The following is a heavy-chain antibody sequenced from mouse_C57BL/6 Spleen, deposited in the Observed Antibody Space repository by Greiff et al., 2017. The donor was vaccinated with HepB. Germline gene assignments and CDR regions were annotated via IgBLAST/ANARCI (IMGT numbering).Heavy chain of an antibody. J-gene: IGHJ4*01. D-gene: IGHD1-1*01. CDR3: AKEENYYGSSYDAMDY. CDR1: GYTFTSYW. Sequence: QVHVKQPGAELVKPGASVKLSCKASGYTFTSYWMHWVKQRPGQGLEWIGMIHPNSGSTNYNEKFKSKATLTVDKSSSTAYMQLSSLTSEDSAVYYCAKEENYYGSSYDAMDYWGQGTSVTVSS. V-gene: IGHV1-64*01. CDR2: IHPNSGST.